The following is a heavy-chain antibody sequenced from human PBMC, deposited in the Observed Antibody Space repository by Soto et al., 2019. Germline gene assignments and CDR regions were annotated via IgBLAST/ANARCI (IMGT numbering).Heavy chain of an antibody. CDR1: GFIFSTYT. Sequence: GGSLRLSCAASGFIFSTYTMTWVRQAPGKGLEWVSGISGSGGTTYYADSVKGRFAISRDNSKNTLSLQLNSLRAEDTAVYFCAKLAWGVRGRNSSTGCYFDYWGQGALVTVSS. D-gene: IGHD3-10*02. J-gene: IGHJ4*02. CDR2: ISGSGGTT. CDR3: AKLAWGVRGRNSSTGCYFDY. V-gene: IGHV3-23*01.